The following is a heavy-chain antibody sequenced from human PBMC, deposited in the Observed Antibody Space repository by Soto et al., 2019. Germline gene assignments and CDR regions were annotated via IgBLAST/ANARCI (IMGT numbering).Heavy chain of an antibody. Sequence: EVQLVESGGVVVQPGGSLRLSCAASGFTFDDYTMRWVRQAPGKGLEWVSLISWDGGSTYYADSVKGRFTISRDNSKNSLYLQMNSLRTEDTALYYCAKGLSMVRGVIMDYFDYWGQGTLVTVSS. D-gene: IGHD3-10*01. V-gene: IGHV3-43*01. CDR3: AKGLSMVRGVIMDYFDY. J-gene: IGHJ4*02. CDR2: ISWDGGST. CDR1: GFTFDDYT.